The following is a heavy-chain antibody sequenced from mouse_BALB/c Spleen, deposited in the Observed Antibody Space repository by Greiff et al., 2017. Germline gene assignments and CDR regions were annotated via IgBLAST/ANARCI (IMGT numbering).Heavy chain of an antibody. CDR2: IDPENGDT. CDR3: NAYYYGSEDYFDY. J-gene: IGHJ2*01. Sequence: VQLQQSGAELVRSGASVKLSCTASGFNIKDYYMHWVKQRPEQGLEWIGWIDPENGDTEYAPKFQGKATMTADTSSNTAYLQLSSLTSEDTAVYYCNAYYYGSEDYFDYWGQGTTLTVSS. V-gene: IGHV14-4*02. CDR1: GFNIKDYY. D-gene: IGHD1-1*01.